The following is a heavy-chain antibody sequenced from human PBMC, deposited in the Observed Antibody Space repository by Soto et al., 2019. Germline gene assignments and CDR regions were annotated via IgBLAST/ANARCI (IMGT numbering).Heavy chain of an antibody. Sequence: SQTLSLTCAISGDSVSSNSAAWNWIRQSPSRGLEWLGRTYYRSKWYNDYAVSVKSRLTINPDTSKNQFSLQLNSVTPEDTAVYYCARDASLHPDANYPDSRGHDEYSWFDAWGQGTLVTVSS. J-gene: IGHJ5*02. CDR2: TYYRSKWYN. CDR3: ARDASLHPDANYPDSRGHDEYSWFDA. V-gene: IGHV6-1*01. D-gene: IGHD3-22*01. CDR1: GDSVSSNSAA.